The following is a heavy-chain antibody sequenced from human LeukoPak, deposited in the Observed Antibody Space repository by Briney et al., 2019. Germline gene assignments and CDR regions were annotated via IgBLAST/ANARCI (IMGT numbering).Heavy chain of an antibody. Sequence: SETLSLTCTVSGGSISSYYWSWIRQPPGKGLEWIGYIYYSGSTNYNPSLKSRVTISIDTSKNQFSLKLSSVTAADTAVYYCASLNSLGYCSSTSCSNDYWGQGTLVTVSS. V-gene: IGHV4-59*01. CDR3: ASLNSLGYCSSTSCSNDY. CDR2: IYYSGST. J-gene: IGHJ4*02. CDR1: GGSISSYY. D-gene: IGHD2-2*01.